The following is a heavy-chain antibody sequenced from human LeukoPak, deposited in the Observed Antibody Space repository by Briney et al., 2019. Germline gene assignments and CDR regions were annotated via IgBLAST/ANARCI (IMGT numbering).Heavy chain of an antibody. J-gene: IGHJ6*03. Sequence: GGSLRLSCAASGFTFSSYSMNWVRQAPGKGLEWVSYISSSSSTIYYADSVKGRFTISRDNAKNSLYLQMNSLRAEDTAVYYCARGEYYYGSGSYYYYYYMDVWGKGTTVTVSS. V-gene: IGHV3-48*01. CDR2: ISSSSSTI. D-gene: IGHD3-10*01. CDR1: GFTFSSYS. CDR3: ARGEYYYGSGSYYYYYYMDV.